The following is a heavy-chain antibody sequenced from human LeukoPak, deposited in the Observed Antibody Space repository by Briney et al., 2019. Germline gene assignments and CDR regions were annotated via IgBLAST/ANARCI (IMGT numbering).Heavy chain of an antibody. CDR3: ARDRSGSYLDY. D-gene: IGHD1-26*01. CDR2: ISYDGSNK. CDR1: GFTFSSYA. Sequence: GGSLRLSCAASGFTFSSYAMHWVRQAPGKGLEWVAVISYDGSNKYYADSVKGRFTISRDNSKNTLHLQMNSLRAEDTAVYYCARDRSGSYLDYWGQGTLVTVSS. J-gene: IGHJ4*02. V-gene: IGHV3-30*04.